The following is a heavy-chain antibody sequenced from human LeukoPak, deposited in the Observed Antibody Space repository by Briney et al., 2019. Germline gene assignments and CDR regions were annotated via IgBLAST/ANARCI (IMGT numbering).Heavy chain of an antibody. CDR2: IYYSGST. CDR1: GFTFSSYA. D-gene: IGHD2-8*01. CDR3: ARSIGVFNWFDP. J-gene: IGHJ5*02. V-gene: IGHV4-59*01. Sequence: GSLRLSCAASGFTFSSYAMSWIRQPPGKGLEWIGYIYYSGSTNYNPSLKSRVTISVDTSKNQFSLKLSSVTAADTAVYYCARSIGVFNWFDPWGRGTLVTVSS.